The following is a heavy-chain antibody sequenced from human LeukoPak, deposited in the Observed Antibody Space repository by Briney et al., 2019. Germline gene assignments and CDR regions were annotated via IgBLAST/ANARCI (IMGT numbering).Heavy chain of an antibody. Sequence: SETLSLTCTVSGGSISSYYWSWIRQPPGKGLEWIGYIYYSGSTNYNPSLKSRVTISVDTSKNQFSLKLSSVTAADTAVNFCAPPSIAAKAAFDIWGQGTMVTVSS. D-gene: IGHD6-6*01. V-gene: IGHV4-59*01. CDR1: GGSISSYY. J-gene: IGHJ3*02. CDR3: APPSIAAKAAFDI. CDR2: IYYSGST.